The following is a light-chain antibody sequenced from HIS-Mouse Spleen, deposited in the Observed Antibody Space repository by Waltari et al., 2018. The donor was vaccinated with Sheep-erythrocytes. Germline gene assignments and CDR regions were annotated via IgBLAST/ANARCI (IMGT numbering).Light chain of an antibody. Sequence: QSALTQPRSVSGSPGQSVTISCTGTSSDVGGYNYVSWYHQHPGKAPKLMLYDVSKRPSGVPVRFSGSKSGNTASLTISGLQAEDEADYYCCSYAGSYNHVFATGTKVTVL. CDR2: DVS. CDR3: CSYAGSYNHV. V-gene: IGLV2-11*01. J-gene: IGLJ1*01. CDR1: SSDVGGYNY.